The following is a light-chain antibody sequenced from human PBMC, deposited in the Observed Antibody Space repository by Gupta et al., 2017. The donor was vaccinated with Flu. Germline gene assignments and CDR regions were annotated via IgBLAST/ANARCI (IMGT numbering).Light chain of an antibody. CDR2: AAS. V-gene: IGKV1-39*01. J-gene: IGKJ1*01. CDR3: QQNYNTPLT. CDR1: HSMSTY. Sequence: IQMTQSPSSLSASVGDRVTITCRASHSMSTYLNWFQHKPGKGPRLLIYAASTLDSGVPSRFSGSSSGTEFTLTITSLQPDDVATYYCQQNYNTPLTFGQGTKLEIK.